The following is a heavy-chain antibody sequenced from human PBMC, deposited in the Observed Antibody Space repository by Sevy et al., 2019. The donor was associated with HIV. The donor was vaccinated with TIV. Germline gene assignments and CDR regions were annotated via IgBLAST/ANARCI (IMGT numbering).Heavy chain of an antibody. V-gene: IGHV3-74*03. CDR2: INSDGSST. J-gene: IGHJ6*02. CDR3: AKTGRYSYYYGMDV. Sequence: GGSLRLSCAASGFTFSSSWMHWVRQAPGKGLVWVSRINSDGSSTTYADSVKGRFTISRDKAKNTLYLQMNSLRAEDTAVYYCAKTGRYSYYYGMDVWGQGTTVTVSS. CDR1: GFTFSSSW.